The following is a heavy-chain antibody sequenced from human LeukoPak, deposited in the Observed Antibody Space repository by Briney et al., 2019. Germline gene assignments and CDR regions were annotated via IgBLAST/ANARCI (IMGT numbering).Heavy chain of an antibody. CDR3: AKDQNGYDFWSAYINFDY. Sequence: RAGASLRLSCTASGFTFSSYAMSWVRQAPGKGLEWVSAISGSGGSTYYVDSVKGRFTISRDNSKNTLYLQMNSLRAEDTAVYYCAKDQNGYDFWSAYINFDYWGQGTLVTVSS. D-gene: IGHD3-3*01. CDR1: GFTFSSYA. CDR2: ISGSGGST. V-gene: IGHV3-23*01. J-gene: IGHJ4*02.